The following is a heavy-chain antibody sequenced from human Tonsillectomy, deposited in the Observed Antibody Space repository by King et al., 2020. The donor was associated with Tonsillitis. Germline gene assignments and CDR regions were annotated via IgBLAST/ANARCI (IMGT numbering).Heavy chain of an antibody. V-gene: IGHV1-8*01. CDR3: ARVSLTYCSGTSCYAYYYYGMDV. CDR1: GYTFTSYD. CDR2: MNPNSGNT. J-gene: IGHJ6*02. Sequence: VQLVESGDAVKKPGASVKVSCKASGYTFTSYDVNWVRQATGQGLEWMGWMNPNSGNTGNAQKFQGRVTMTRNTSISTAYMELSSLRSEDAAVYYCARVSLTYCSGTSCYAYYYYGMDVWGQGTTVTVSS. D-gene: IGHD2-2*01.